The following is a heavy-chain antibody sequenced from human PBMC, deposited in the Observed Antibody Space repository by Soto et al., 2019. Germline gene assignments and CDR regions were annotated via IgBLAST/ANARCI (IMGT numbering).Heavy chain of an antibody. Sequence: QVQLVESGGGVVQPGRSLRLSCAASGFTFSSYGMHWVRQAPGKGLEWVAVISYDGSNKYYADSVKGRFTISRDNSKNTLYLQMNRLRAEDTAVYYCAKDREMKGDTAMVPYYYGMDVWGQGTTVTVSS. CDR1: GFTFSSYG. CDR2: ISYDGSNK. CDR3: AKDREMKGDTAMVPYYYGMDV. V-gene: IGHV3-30*18. D-gene: IGHD5-18*01. J-gene: IGHJ6*02.